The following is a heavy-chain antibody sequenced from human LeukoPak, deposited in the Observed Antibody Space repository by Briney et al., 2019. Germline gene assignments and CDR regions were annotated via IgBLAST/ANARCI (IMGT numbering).Heavy chain of an antibody. D-gene: IGHD6-19*01. Sequence: GASVKVSCKASGGTFSSYAISWVRQAPGQGLEWMGGIIPIFGTANYAQKFQGRVTITTDESTSTAYMALSSLRSEDTAVYYCASGRTRKLAGLAGYWGQGTLVTVSS. CDR2: IIPIFGTA. CDR3: ASGRTRKLAGLAGY. CDR1: GGTFSSYA. V-gene: IGHV1-69*05. J-gene: IGHJ4*02.